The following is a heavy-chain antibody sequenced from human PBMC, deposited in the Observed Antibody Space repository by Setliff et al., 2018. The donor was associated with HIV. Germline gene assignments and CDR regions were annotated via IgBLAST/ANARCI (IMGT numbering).Heavy chain of an antibody. CDR2: ISTSGST. CDR3: TRLAGGDADY. Sequence: PSETLSLTCTVSGASFTTHYWSLIRQPPGKGLEWIGCISTSGSTNYNPSLKSRVTLSIDMSKNQFSLKMSSVTAADTAVYYCTRLAGGDADYWGQGTLVTFSS. J-gene: IGHJ4*02. V-gene: IGHV4-4*09. CDR1: GASFTTHY. D-gene: IGHD2-21*02.